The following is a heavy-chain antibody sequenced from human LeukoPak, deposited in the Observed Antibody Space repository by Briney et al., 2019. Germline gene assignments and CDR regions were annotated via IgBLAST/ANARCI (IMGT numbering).Heavy chain of an antibody. CDR3: ARGCICDY. J-gene: IGHJ4*02. CDR2: INHSGRS. V-gene: IGHV4-34*01. Sequence: SETLSLTCAVYGGSFSGYYWSWIRQPPGKGLEWIGEINHSGRSNYNPSLKSRVTISVDTSKNQFSLKLSSVTAADTAVYYCARGCICDYWGQGTLVTVSS. D-gene: IGHD2-21*01. CDR1: GGSFSGYY.